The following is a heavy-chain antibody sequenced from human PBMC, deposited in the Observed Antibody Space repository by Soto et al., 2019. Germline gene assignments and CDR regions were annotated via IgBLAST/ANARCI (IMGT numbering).Heavy chain of an antibody. CDR2: IYHSGST. CDR1: GGSISSGGYS. D-gene: IGHD5-18*01. V-gene: IGHV4-30-2*01. Sequence: TSETLSLTCAVSGGSISSGGYSWSWIRQPPGKGLGWIGYIYHSGSTYYNPSLKSRVTISVDRSKNQFSLKLSSVTAADTAVYYCARGVYSYGNYYYYGMDVWGQGTTVTVSS. CDR3: ARGVYSYGNYYYYGMDV. J-gene: IGHJ6*02.